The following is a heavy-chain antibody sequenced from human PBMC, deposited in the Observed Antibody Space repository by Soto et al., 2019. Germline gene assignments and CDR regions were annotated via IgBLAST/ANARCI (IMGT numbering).Heavy chain of an antibody. CDR3: ATVFDH. V-gene: IGHV3-74*01. Sequence: EVQLVESGGGSVQPGGSLRLSCVASGITFSGYWMHWVRQVPGKGLVWVARVDSDGSGTSYADSVKGRFTISRDNAKNTLYLQMNSLRVEDTAVYYGATVFDHWGQGIPVTVSS. CDR1: GITFSGYW. CDR2: VDSDGSGT. J-gene: IGHJ4*02.